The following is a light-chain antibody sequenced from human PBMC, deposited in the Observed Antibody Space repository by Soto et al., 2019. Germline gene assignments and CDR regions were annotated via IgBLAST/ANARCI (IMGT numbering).Light chain of an antibody. CDR2: GAS. Sequence: EIVMTHSPATLAVSPCEGATLSCRASQSVSSNLAWYQQKPGQAPRLLIYGASTRATGIPARFSGSGSGTEFTLTISSLQSEDFAVYYCQQYNNWPLTFGGGTKVDIK. CDR3: QQYNNWPLT. V-gene: IGKV3-15*01. CDR1: QSVSSN. J-gene: IGKJ4*01.